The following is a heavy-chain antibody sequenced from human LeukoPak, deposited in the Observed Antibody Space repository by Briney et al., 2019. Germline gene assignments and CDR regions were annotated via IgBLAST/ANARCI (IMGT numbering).Heavy chain of an antibody. CDR1: GFTFSRYS. D-gene: IGHD3-10*01. J-gene: IGHJ4*02. CDR3: AREFNTVGNFDY. Sequence: GGSLRLSCVTSGFTFSRYSMRWVRQAPGKGLEWVSSVYFTGNYISYADSVKGRFTISRDNAKNSLYLQMNSLRAEDTAVYYCAREFNTVGNFDYWGQGTLVTVSS. V-gene: IGHV3-21*01. CDR2: VYFTGNYI.